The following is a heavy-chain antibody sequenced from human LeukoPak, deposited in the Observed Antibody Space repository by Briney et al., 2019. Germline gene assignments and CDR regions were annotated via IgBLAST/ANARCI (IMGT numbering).Heavy chain of an antibody. CDR3: AKSPYYDSSLFDY. Sequence: GGSLRLSCAASGFTFSSYAMRWVRQAPGKGLEWVSAISGSGGSTYYADSVKGRFTISRDNSKNTLYLQMNSLRAEDTAVYYCAKSPYYDSSLFDYWGQGTLVTVSS. CDR2: ISGSGGST. D-gene: IGHD3-22*01. V-gene: IGHV3-23*01. CDR1: GFTFSSYA. J-gene: IGHJ4*02.